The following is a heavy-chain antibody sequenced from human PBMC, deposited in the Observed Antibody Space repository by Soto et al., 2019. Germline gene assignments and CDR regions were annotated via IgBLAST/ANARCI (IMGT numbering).Heavy chain of an antibody. D-gene: IGHD2-2*01. Sequence: QVQLVESGGGVVQPGRSLRLSCAASGSTFSSYGMHWVRQAPGKGLEWVAVISYDGSNKYYADSVKGRFTISRDNSKNTLYLQMNSLRAEDTAVYYCAKLVVQDAFDIWGQGTMVTVSS. CDR3: AKLVVQDAFDI. CDR1: GSTFSSYG. J-gene: IGHJ3*02. CDR2: ISYDGSNK. V-gene: IGHV3-30*18.